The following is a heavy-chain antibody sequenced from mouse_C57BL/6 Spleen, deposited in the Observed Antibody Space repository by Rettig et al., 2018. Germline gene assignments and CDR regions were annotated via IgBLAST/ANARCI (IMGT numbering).Heavy chain of an antibody. Sequence: GTNYNEKFKGKATLTADKSSSTAYMQLSSLTSEDSAVYFCARYYDYDGYAMDYWGQGTSVTVSS. J-gene: IGHJ4*01. V-gene: IGHV1-54*01. D-gene: IGHD2-4*01. CDR3: ARYYDYDGYAMDY. CDR2: GT.